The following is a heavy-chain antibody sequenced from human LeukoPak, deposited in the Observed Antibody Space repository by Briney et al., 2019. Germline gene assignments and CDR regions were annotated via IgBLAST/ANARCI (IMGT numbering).Heavy chain of an antibody. CDR2: ISYDGSNK. V-gene: IGHV3-30*18. Sequence: QPGGSLRLSCAASGFSFSTYWMSWVCQAPGKGLEWVAVISYDGSNKYYADSVKGRFTISRDNSKKTLYLQMNSLRAEDTAVYYCAKGKVGDSGSYGYWGQGTLVTVSS. CDR3: AKGKVGDSGSYGY. J-gene: IGHJ4*02. D-gene: IGHD1-26*01. CDR1: GFSFSTYW.